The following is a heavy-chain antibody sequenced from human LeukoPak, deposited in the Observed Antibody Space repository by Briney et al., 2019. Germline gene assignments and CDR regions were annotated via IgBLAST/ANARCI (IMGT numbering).Heavy chain of an antibody. Sequence: SETLSLTCAVYGGSFSGYYWSWIRQPPGKGLEWIGEINHSGSTNYNPSLKSRVTISVDTSKNQFSLKLSSVTAADTAVYYCARGAEEFDYWGQGTLVTVSS. CDR1: GGSFSGYY. CDR3: ARGAEEFDY. V-gene: IGHV4-34*01. CDR2: INHSGST. J-gene: IGHJ4*02.